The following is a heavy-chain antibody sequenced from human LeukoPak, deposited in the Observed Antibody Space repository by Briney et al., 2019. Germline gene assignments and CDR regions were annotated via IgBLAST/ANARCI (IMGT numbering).Heavy chain of an antibody. CDR1: GGSFSGYY. CDR2: INHSGST. Sequence: SETLSLTCAVYGGSFSGYYWSWIRQPPGKGLEWIGEINHSGSTNYNPSLKSRVTISVDTSKNQFSLKLSSVTAADTAVYYCARGGTAAAGKKVRWFDPWGQGTLVTVSS. CDR3: ARGGTAAAGKKVRWFDP. D-gene: IGHD6-13*01. V-gene: IGHV4-34*01. J-gene: IGHJ5*02.